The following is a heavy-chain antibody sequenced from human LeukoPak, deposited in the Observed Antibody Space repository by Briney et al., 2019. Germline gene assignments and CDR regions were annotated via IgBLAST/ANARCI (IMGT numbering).Heavy chain of an antibody. CDR2: IYPGDSDT. Sequence: GESLKISCKGSGYSFTSYWIGWVRQMPGKGLEWMGIIYPGDSDTRYSPSFQGQVTISADKPISTAYLQWSSLKASDTAMYYCARFGYCSSTSCYPTMDVWGKGTTVTVSS. D-gene: IGHD2-2*03. CDR3: ARFGYCSSTSCYPTMDV. J-gene: IGHJ6*04. V-gene: IGHV5-51*04. CDR1: GYSFTSYW.